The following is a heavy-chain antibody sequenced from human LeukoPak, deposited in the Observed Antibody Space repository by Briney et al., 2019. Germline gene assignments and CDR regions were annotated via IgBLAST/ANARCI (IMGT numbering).Heavy chain of an antibody. CDR3: ARGVFSDY. Sequence: SETLSLTCAVYGGSFSGYYWGWIRQTPGKGLEWIGSIYHSGITSYNPSLKSRVTISVDTSKNQFSLNLSSVTAADTAVYYCARGVFSDYWGQGTLVTVSS. D-gene: IGHD6-13*01. CDR2: IYHSGIT. J-gene: IGHJ4*02. CDR1: GGSFSGYY. V-gene: IGHV4-38-2*01.